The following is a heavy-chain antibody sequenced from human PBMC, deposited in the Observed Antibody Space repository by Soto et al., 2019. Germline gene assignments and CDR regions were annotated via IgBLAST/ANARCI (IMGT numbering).Heavy chain of an antibody. CDR1: GFAFGSYW. CDR3: LRDQRHWNEFADQ. Sequence: EVQLVESGGGLVQPGGSLRLSCAASGFAFGSYWMHWVRQAPGKGLVWVSRISQDGTIATQADSVKGRFTISRDNAKNTLYLQMNSLRADYTAVYYCLRDQRHWNEFADQWGQGTLVTVSS. J-gene: IGHJ4*02. V-gene: IGHV3-74*01. CDR2: ISQDGTIA. D-gene: IGHD1-1*01.